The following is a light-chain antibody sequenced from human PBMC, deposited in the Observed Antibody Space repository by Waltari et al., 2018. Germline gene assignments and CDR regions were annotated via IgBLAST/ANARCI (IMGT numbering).Light chain of an antibody. CDR1: HSLVYSDGNTY. CDR3: MQGTHWRWT. V-gene: IGKV2-30*01. Sequence: DVVMTQSPLSLPVTLGQPASISCRASHSLVYSDGNTYLNWFLQRPGQSPRRLIYKVSNRDSGVPDRFSGSGSGTDFTLKISRVEAEDVGIYYCMQGTHWRWTFGQGTKVEIK. J-gene: IGKJ1*01. CDR2: KVS.